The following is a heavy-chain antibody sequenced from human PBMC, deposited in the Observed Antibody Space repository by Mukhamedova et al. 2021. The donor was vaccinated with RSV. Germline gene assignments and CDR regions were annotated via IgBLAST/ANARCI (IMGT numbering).Heavy chain of an antibody. V-gene: IGHV4-30-2*04. CDR2: IFHSVTT. J-gene: IGHJ4*02. CDR3: ARSDSCGYLGSLKYY. Sequence: KGLEWIGHIFHSVTTYYNPSLRSRVTISADSSKNQFSLTLTSVTAADTAVYYCARSDSCGYLGSLKYYWGPGTVITVSS. D-gene: IGHD6-25*01.